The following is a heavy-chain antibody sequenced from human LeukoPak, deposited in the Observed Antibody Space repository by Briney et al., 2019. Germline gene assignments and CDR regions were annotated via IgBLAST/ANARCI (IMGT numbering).Heavy chain of an antibody. V-gene: IGHV4-34*01. D-gene: IGHD6-19*01. J-gene: IGHJ4*02. CDR3: ARVPYSSGYIDC. CDR2: INHSGST. Sequence: PSETLSLTCAVYGGSFNNYYWTWIRQPPGKGLEWLGEINHSGSTNYTPSLKSRVTISVDTSENQFSLKLSSVTAADTAVYFCARVPYSSGYIDCWGQGTLVTVSS. CDR1: GGSFNNYY.